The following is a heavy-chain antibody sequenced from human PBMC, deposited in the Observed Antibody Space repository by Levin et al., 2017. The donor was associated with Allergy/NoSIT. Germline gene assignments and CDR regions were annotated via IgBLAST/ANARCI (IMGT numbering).Heavy chain of an antibody. Sequence: TGGSLRLSCAVSGFTFSSYDMHWVRQATGQSLEWVAAISTTGDTYYAGSVKGRFAISRENAKNSLYLQMNSLRAGDTAVYYCARGTVTVGVMDVWGQGTTVTVSS. J-gene: IGHJ6*02. CDR3: ARGTVTVGVMDV. D-gene: IGHD4-17*01. CDR2: ISTTGDT. V-gene: IGHV3-13*01. CDR1: GFTFSSYD.